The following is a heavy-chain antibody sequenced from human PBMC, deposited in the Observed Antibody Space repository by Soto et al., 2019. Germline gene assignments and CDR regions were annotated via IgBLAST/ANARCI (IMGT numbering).Heavy chain of an antibody. D-gene: IGHD6-13*01. V-gene: IGHV4-31*03. CDR2: IYYSGST. Sequence: QVQLQESCPGLVKPSQTLSLTCTVSGGSISSGGYYWSWIRQHPGKGLEWIGYIYYSGSTYYHPSRKRRVTISVDTSKNQFSLKLSAVKAGDTAVDYCARGSRRGGWGYFQHWGQGTLVTVAS. CDR3: ARGSRRGGWGYFQH. CDR1: GGSISSGGYY. J-gene: IGHJ1*01.